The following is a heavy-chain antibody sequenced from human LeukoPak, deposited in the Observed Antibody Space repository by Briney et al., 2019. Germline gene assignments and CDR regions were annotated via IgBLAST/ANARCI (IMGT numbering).Heavy chain of an antibody. V-gene: IGHV4-59*12. CDR2: IYYSGST. D-gene: IGHD2-21*02. J-gene: IGHJ4*02. CDR3: ARGHSSVVTAIPYYFDY. CDR1: GGSISSYY. Sequence: SETLSLTCTVSGGSISSYYWSWIRQPPGKGLEWIGYIYYSGSTNYNPSLKSRVTISVDTSKNQFSLKLSSVTAADTAVYYCARGHSSVVTAIPYYFDYWGQGTLVTVSS.